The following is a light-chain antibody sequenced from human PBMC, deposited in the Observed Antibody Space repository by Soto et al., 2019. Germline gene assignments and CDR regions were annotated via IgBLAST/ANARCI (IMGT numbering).Light chain of an antibody. CDR2: EVS. V-gene: IGLV2-14*01. CDR3: SAYTSGGTVDV. CDR1: KNDIGVYDF. Sequence: QSVLTQPPSASGSPGQSVTISCTGTKNDIGVYDFVSWYQHHPGKAPRLIIYEVSNRPSGISPRFSGSKSGNTASLTISGLQAEDEADYYCSAYTSGGTVDVFGTGTKLTVL. J-gene: IGLJ1*01.